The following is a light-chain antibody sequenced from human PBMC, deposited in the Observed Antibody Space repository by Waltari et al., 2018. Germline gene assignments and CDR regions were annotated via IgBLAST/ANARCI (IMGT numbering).Light chain of an antibody. CDR3: HQYNKWPHT. J-gene: IGKJ2*01. V-gene: IGKV3-15*01. CDR1: QSVSSD. Sequence: EVVMTQSPATLSVSPGEGATLSCRASQSVSSDLAWYQRRPGQAPRLLIYGASTGATGIPARFSGSGSGTEFTLTIRSLQSEDFAVYYCHQYNKWPHTFGQGTKLEIK. CDR2: GAS.